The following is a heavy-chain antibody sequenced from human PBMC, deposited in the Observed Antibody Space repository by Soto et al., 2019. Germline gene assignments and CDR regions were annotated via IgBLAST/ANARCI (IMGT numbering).Heavy chain of an antibody. Sequence: QITLKESGPTVVKPTQXLXXXXXXXGFSLXSXGXXXGWXRQPPGKAPEWLALIYWDDDTRYSPSLKSRLTITKDTSKNQVVLTMTNMDPVDTATYXCAXXXXHYKKWFDPWGQGTLVIVSS. CDR1: GFSLXSXGXX. J-gene: IGHJ5*02. V-gene: IGHV2-5*02. CDR3: AXXXXHYKKWFDP. CDR2: IYWDDDT. D-gene: IGHD1-1*01.